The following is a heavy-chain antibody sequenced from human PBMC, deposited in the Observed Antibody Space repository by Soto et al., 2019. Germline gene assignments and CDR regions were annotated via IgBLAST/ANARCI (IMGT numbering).Heavy chain of an antibody. J-gene: IGHJ3*02. CDR2: ISWNSGSI. D-gene: IGHD3-22*01. CDR1: GFTFDDYA. Sequence: GGSLRLSCAASGFTFDDYAMHWVRQAPGKGLEWVSGISWNSGSIGYADSVKGRFTISRDNAKNSLYLQMNSLRAEDTALYYCAKGSAMIVVVIDFDIWGQGTMVTVSS. V-gene: IGHV3-9*01. CDR3: AKGSAMIVVVIDFDI.